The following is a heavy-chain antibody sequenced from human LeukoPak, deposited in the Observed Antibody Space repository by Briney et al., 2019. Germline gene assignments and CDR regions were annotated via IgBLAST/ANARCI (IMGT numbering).Heavy chain of an antibody. D-gene: IGHD6-13*01. V-gene: IGHV3-7*01. CDR1: GFTFSRSW. CDR2: IKEDGSDK. Sequence: QAGGSLRLSCAASGFTFSRSWMTWVRQAAGKGLEWVANIKEDGSDKYYVDSVKGRFTVSRDNAKNSLYLQMNSLRAEDTAVYYCAPSHVAADGSRTFWYFDFWGRGSLVTVST. CDR3: APSHVAADGSRTFWYFDF. J-gene: IGHJ2*01.